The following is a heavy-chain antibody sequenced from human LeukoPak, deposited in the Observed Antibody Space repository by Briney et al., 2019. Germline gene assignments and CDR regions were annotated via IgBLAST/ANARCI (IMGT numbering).Heavy chain of an antibody. V-gene: IGHV4-59*01. Sequence: KPSETLSLTCTVAGGSISSYYWSSIRQPPGEGLEWHGYTNYSGSTNYTPYLKSRVTMSVDTSKNPFSLQLSSVTAADTAVYYCARGGFGELLYGYFDDWCQGTLVTVSS. CDR2: TNYSGST. CDR1: GGSISSYY. J-gene: IGHJ4*02. CDR3: ARGGFGELLYGYFDD. D-gene: IGHD3-10*01.